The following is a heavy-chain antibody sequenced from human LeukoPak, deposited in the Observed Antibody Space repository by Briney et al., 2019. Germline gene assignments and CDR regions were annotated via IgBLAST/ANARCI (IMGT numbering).Heavy chain of an antibody. Sequence: GGSLRLSCAASGFTFSNHWMSWVRQAPGKGLEWVANIKQDESKRYYVDSVKGRFTISRDNAKSSLYLQINSLRAEDTAVYYCAREASLYCSGNDCYWAFDRWGQGTLVTVSS. D-gene: IGHD2-21*02. CDR3: AREASLYCSGNDCYWAFDR. CDR2: IKQDESKR. CDR1: GFTFSNHW. V-gene: IGHV3-7*01. J-gene: IGHJ5*02.